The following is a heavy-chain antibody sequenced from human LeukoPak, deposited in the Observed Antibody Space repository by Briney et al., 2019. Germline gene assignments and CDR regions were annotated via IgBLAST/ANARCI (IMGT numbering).Heavy chain of an antibody. Sequence: SETLSLTCTVSGGSISSYYWSWIRQPAGKGLEWIGRIYTSGSTGYNPSLQSRVTMSVDTSKNQFSLKLSSVTAADTAVYYCARVDLRAAYLDYWGQGTLVTVSS. D-gene: IGHD2-15*01. CDR1: GGSISSYY. V-gene: IGHV4-4*07. J-gene: IGHJ4*02. CDR2: IYTSGST. CDR3: ARVDLRAAYLDY.